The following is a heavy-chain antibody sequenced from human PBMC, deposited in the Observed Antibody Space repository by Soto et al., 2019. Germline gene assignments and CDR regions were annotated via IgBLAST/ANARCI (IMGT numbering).Heavy chain of an antibody. Sequence: GGSLRLSCAASGFTFSNYWMHWVRQAPGKGLVWVSRINTDGTITHYAASVKGRFTISRDNAKNSLYLQMNSLRAEDTAVYYCARDVVPAAEYYYYGMDVWGQGTTVTVSS. CDR1: GFTFSNYW. CDR2: INTDGTIT. D-gene: IGHD2-2*01. J-gene: IGHJ6*02. CDR3: ARDVVPAAEYYYYGMDV. V-gene: IGHV3-74*01.